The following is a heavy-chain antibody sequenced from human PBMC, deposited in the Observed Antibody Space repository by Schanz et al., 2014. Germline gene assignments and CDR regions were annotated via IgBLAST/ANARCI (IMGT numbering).Heavy chain of an antibody. V-gene: IGHV3-23*01. D-gene: IGHD1-26*01. J-gene: IGHJ4*02. CDR1: GFNFKAYA. CDR2: IEFSGGTT. Sequence: EAQLLESGGGLVQPGGSLRLSCAASGFNFKAYAMSWVRQAPGKGLEWVSGIEFSGGTTYYADSVKGRFTISRDNSKNTLYLQMNNLRDEDTAVYYCARDRVGASSYVDYWGQGTLXTVSS. CDR3: ARDRVGASSYVDY.